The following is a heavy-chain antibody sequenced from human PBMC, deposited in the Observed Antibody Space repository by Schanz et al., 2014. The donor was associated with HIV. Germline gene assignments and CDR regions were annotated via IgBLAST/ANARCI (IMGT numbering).Heavy chain of an antibody. CDR1: GFRFSSYG. V-gene: IGHV3-33*01. CDR3: ARDNRGDYYLDS. CDR2: LWFDGSID. Sequence: VQLVESGGGLVQPGTSLRLSCVTSGFRFSSYGMHWVRQAPGKGLEWVAILWFDGSIDYYVDSVKGRFTISRDNSKNTLFLQMNSLSPEDTGIYYCARDNRGDYYLDSWGQGTLVTVSS. J-gene: IGHJ1*01. D-gene: IGHD4-17*01.